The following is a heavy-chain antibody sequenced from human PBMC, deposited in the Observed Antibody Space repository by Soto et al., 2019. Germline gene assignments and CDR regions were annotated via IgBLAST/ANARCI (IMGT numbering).Heavy chain of an antibody. D-gene: IGHD2-2*01. V-gene: IGHV3-30-3*01. CDR3: ARDLESDIVVVPAAIAPYGMDV. CDR2: ISYDGSNK. CDR1: GFTFSSYA. Sequence: LRLSCAASGFTFSSYAMHWVRQAPGKGLEWVAVISYDGSNKYYADSVKGRFTISRDNSKNTLYLQMNSLRAEDTAVYYCARDLESDIVVVPAAIAPYGMDVWGQGTTVTVSS. J-gene: IGHJ6*02.